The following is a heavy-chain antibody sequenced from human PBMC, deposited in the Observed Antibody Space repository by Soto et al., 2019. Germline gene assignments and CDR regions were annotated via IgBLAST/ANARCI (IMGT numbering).Heavy chain of an antibody. V-gene: IGHV3-7*01. J-gene: IGHJ4*01. CDR1: GFTFGSYL. CDR2: IKMDASEK. CDR3: ARASVHGSGAYVRHHLAY. Sequence: GGSLRLSCSASGFTFGSYLMSWVRQSPGKGLEWLATIKMDASEKKYVDSVKGRFTMSRDNAKNSLYLQMDSLRAEDTAVYYCARASVHGSGAYVRHHLAYWGNGTRGTVS. D-gene: IGHD3-10*01.